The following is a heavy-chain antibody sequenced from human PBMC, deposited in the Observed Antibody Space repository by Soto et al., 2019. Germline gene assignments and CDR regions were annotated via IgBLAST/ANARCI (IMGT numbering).Heavy chain of an antibody. CDR2: INHSGST. CDR3: ALHYYDILTGYSGTVPGGYYYGMDV. CDR1: GGSFSGYY. D-gene: IGHD3-9*01. J-gene: IGHJ6*02. Sequence: QVQLQQWGAGLLKPSETLSLTCAVYGGSFSGYYWSWIRQPPGKGLEWIGEINHSGSTNYNPSLKSRVPISVDTSKNQFSLKLSSVTAADTAVYYCALHYYDILTGYSGTVPGGYYYGMDVWGQGTTVTVSS. V-gene: IGHV4-34*01.